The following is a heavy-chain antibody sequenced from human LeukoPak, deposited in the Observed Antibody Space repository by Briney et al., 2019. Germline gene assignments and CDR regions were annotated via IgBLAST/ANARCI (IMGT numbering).Heavy chain of an antibody. Sequence: PGGSLRLSCAASGFTFSGSAMHWVRQASGKGLEWVGRIRSRANSYATAYAASVKGRFTISRDDSKNTAYLQMNSLKTEDTAVYYCTRRGYYDSSGYGKDYWGQGTLVTVSS. CDR1: GFTFSGSA. CDR2: IRSRANSYAT. J-gene: IGHJ4*02. D-gene: IGHD3-22*01. V-gene: IGHV3-73*01. CDR3: TRRGYYDSSGYGKDY.